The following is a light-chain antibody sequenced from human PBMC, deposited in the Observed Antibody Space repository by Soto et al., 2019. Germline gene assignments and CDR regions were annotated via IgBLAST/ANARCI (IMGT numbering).Light chain of an antibody. CDR3: QQYKSYWT. CDR2: KAS. Sequence: DIQMTQSPSTLSASVGDRVTITCRASQSISSWLAWYQQKPGKAPKLLIYKASSLESGVPSRFSGSGSGTEFTLTISSLQHDDFATYSCQQYKSYWTFGQGTKVEIK. CDR1: QSISSW. V-gene: IGKV1-5*03. J-gene: IGKJ1*01.